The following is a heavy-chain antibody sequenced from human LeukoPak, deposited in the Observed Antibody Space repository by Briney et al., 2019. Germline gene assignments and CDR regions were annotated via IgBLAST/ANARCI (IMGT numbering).Heavy chain of an antibody. Sequence: GGSLRLSCAASGFTFSSYWMSWVRQAPGKGLEWVANIKEDGSQKYYVDSVKGRFTISRDNAKNSLYLQMNRLRAEDTALYYCAKDDYYYDAWGQGTLXTVSS. CDR2: IKEDGSQK. J-gene: IGHJ5*02. CDR3: AKDDYYYDA. V-gene: IGHV3-7*01. D-gene: IGHD3-22*01. CDR1: GFTFSSYW.